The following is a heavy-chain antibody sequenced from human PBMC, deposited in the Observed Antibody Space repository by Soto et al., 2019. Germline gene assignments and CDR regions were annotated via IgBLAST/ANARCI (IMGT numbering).Heavy chain of an antibody. V-gene: IGHV4-34*01. CDR3: AGVVIKMAIQSFAS. CDR2: VNPGGIT. CDR1: GVSLSGYY. Sequence: SETLSLTCAVYGVSLSGYYWNWIRQPPGKGLEWIGEVNPGGITNYTPSVKSRLTISLDTSKKQRSLEMTSVTAADTAGYYCAGVVIKMAIQSFASWGPGTLVTVSS. J-gene: IGHJ4*02.